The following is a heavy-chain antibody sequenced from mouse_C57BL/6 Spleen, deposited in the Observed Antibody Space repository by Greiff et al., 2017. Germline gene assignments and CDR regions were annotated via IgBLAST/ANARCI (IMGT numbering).Heavy chain of an antibody. D-gene: IGHD1-1*01. CDR1: GFTFSDYG. Sequence: EVHLVESGGGLVKPGGSLKLSCAASGFTFSDYGMHWVRQAPEKGLEWVAYISSGSSTIYYADTVKGRFTISRDNAKNTLFLQMTSLRSEDTAMYYCARGTLYYYGSSPGAMDYWGQGTSVTVSS. V-gene: IGHV5-17*01. CDR2: ISSGSSTI. J-gene: IGHJ4*01. CDR3: ARGTLYYYGSSPGAMDY.